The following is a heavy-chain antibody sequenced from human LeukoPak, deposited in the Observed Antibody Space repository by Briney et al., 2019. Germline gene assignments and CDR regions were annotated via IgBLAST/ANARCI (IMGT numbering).Heavy chain of an antibody. CDR1: GFTFSNYA. V-gene: IGHV3-23*01. Sequence: GASLRLSCAASGFTFSNYAMSWVRRAPGKGLEWLSAITGSGGTTYYAHSVKGRFTSSRDNSKNTLYLQMNTLRAEDTAVYYCAKWGDYDVLTGYYDSDYWGQGTLVTVSS. CDR2: ITGSGGTT. CDR3: AKWGDYDVLTGYYDSDY. D-gene: IGHD3-9*01. J-gene: IGHJ4*02.